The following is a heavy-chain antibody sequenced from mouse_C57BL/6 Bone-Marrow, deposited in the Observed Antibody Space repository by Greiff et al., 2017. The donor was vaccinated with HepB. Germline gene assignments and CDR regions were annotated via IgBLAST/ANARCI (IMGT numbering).Heavy chain of an antibody. CDR3: ARKGDYYGSSYWFAY. CDR1: GFSLTSYG. CDR2: IWSGGST. J-gene: IGHJ3*01. Sequence: VQVVESGPGLVQPSQSLSITCTVSGFSLTSYGVHWVRQSPGKGLEWLGVIWSGGSTDYNAAFISRLSISKDNSKSQVFFKMNSLQADDTAIYYCARKGDYYGSSYWFAYWGQGTLVTVSA. D-gene: IGHD1-1*01. V-gene: IGHV2-2*01.